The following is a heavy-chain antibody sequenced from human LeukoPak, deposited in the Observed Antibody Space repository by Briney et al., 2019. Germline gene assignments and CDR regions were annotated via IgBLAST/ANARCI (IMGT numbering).Heavy chain of an antibody. D-gene: IGHD1-26*01. J-gene: IGHJ4*02. CDR2: VRSKAYGGTT. Sequence: GGSLRLSCTASGFTFGDYSMNWVRQAPGKGLEWVGFVRSKAYGGTTEYAASVKGRFTISRDDSKSIAYLQMNSLKTDDTAVYYCTRGRRATHDYWGQGTLVTVSS. CDR1: GFTFGDYS. V-gene: IGHV3-49*04. CDR3: TRGRRATHDY.